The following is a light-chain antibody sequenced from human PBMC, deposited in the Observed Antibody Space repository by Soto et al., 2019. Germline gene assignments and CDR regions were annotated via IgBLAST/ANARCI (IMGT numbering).Light chain of an antibody. CDR1: QNITSH. CDR2: AAS. Sequence: EIQMPQSPSSLSASVGDGVTITCRASQNITSHLNWYQQKPGKAPKLLIFAASILQSGVPSRFTGSGSGTDFTLTISSLQPDDYALYYCQKSFRTRTFGQGTKVDIK. CDR3: QKSFRTRT. J-gene: IGKJ1*01. V-gene: IGKV1-39*01.